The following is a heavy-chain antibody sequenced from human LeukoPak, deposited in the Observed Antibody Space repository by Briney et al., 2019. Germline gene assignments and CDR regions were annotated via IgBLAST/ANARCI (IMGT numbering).Heavy chain of an antibody. CDR3: ARALDIVLMVYARGRNWFDP. Sequence: GASVQVSCKASGYTFTGYYMHWVRQAPGQGLEWMGWINPNSGGTNYAQKFQGRVTMTRDTSISTAYMELSRLRSDDTAVYYCARALDIVLMVYARGRNWFDPWGQGTLVTVSS. CDR2: INPNSGGT. V-gene: IGHV1-2*02. CDR1: GYTFTGYY. J-gene: IGHJ5*02. D-gene: IGHD2-8*01.